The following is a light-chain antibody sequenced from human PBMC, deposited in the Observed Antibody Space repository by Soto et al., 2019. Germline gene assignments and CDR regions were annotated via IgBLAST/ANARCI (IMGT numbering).Light chain of an antibody. CDR1: NWGDKY. Sequence: SYELTQPPSVSVSPGQTASITCSGSNWGDKYVCWYQQKPGQSPVLVIYQDDNRPSGIPERFSGSNSGNTATLTISGTQAMDEADYYCQTWDSTTAVFGTGTKVTVL. J-gene: IGLJ1*01. V-gene: IGLV3-1*01. CDR3: QTWDSTTAV. CDR2: QDD.